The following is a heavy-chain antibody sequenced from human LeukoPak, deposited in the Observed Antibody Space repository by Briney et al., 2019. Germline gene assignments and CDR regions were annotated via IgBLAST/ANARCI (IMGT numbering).Heavy chain of an antibody. CDR2: IYYSGST. V-gene: IGHV4-59*01. J-gene: IGHJ4*02. Sequence: PSETLSLTCTVSGGSISSYYWSWIRQPPGKGLEWIGYIYYSGSTNYSPSLKSRVTISVDTSKNQFSLKLSSVTAADTAVYYCARGSSSGYLYYFDYWGQGTLVTVSS. D-gene: IGHD3-22*01. CDR3: ARGSSSGYLYYFDY. CDR1: GGSISSYY.